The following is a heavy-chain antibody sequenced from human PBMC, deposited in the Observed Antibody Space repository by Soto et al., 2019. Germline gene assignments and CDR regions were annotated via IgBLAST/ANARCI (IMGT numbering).Heavy chain of an antibody. Sequence: QVQLVQSGAEEKKPGASVKVSCKASGYTFTSYDMHWVRQAPGQRLEWMGWINASNGNTNYSQKFQGRVTITRDTVASTAYMETSSLRSSDTAGEYCARDWYERNWCDPWGQGTLVTVSS. D-gene: IGHD1-20*01. J-gene: IGHJ5*02. V-gene: IGHV1-3*05. CDR2: INASNGNT. CDR3: ARDWYERNWCDP. CDR1: GYTFTSYD.